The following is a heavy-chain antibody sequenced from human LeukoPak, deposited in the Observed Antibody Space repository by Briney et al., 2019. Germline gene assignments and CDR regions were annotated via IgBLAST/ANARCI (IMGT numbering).Heavy chain of an antibody. J-gene: IGHJ6*02. CDR1: GFTSSSYA. Sequence: GGSLRLSCAASGFTSSSYAMSWVRQAPGKGLEWVSAISGSGGSTYYADSEKGRFTISRDNSKNTLYLQMNSLRAEDTAVYYCVTTGVVPAASPGASYGMDVWGQGTTVTVSS. D-gene: IGHD2-2*01. V-gene: IGHV3-23*01. CDR3: VTTGVVPAASPGASYGMDV. CDR2: ISGSGGST.